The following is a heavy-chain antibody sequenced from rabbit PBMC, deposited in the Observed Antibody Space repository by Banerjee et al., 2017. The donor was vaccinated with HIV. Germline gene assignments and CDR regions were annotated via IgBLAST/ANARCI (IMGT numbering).Heavy chain of an antibody. CDR2: IYAGDGST. D-gene: IGHD4-1*01. V-gene: IGHV1S47*01. CDR3: ARGLAGVIGWNFNF. Sequence: QEQLEESGGGLVKPEGSLTLTCTASGFTFSSNAMCWFRQAPGKGPEWIACIYAGDGSTYYASWVNGRFSISSHNAQNTLYLQLNSLTAADTATYFCARGLAGVIGWNFNFWGQGTLVTVS. CDR1: GFTFSSNA. J-gene: IGHJ4*01.